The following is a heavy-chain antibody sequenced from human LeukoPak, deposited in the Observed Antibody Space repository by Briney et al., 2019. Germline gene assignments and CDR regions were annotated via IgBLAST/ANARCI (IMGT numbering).Heavy chain of an antibody. CDR2: ISGSGGST. V-gene: IGHV3-23*01. Sequence: GGSLRLSCAASGFTLSSYAMSWVRQAPGKGLEWVSAISGSGGSTYYADSVKGRFTISRDNSKNTLYLQMNSLRAEDTAVYYCAKGGFRSLYYYYYMDVWGKGTTVTVSS. D-gene: IGHD2/OR15-2a*01. CDR1: GFTLSSYA. CDR3: AKGGFRSLYYYYYMDV. J-gene: IGHJ6*03.